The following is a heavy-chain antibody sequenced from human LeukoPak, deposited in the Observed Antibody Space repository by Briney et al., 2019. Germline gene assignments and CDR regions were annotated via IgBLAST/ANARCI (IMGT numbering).Heavy chain of an antibody. D-gene: IGHD2-21*02. CDR3: ARALYCGGDCYTQLDY. CDR1: GFTFSSYG. V-gene: IGHV3-33*01. Sequence: GSLRLSCAASGFTFSSYGMHWVRQAPGKGLEWVAVIWYDGSNKYYADSVKGRFTISRDNSKNTLYLQMNSLRAEDTAVYYCARALYCGGDCYTQLDYWGQGTLVTVSS. J-gene: IGHJ4*02. CDR2: IWYDGSNK.